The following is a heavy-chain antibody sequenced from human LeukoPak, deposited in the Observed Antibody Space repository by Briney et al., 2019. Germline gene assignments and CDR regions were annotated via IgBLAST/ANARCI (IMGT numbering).Heavy chain of an antibody. D-gene: IGHD3-22*01. CDR2: IYHSGST. Sequence: SETLSLTCAVSGGSISSGNWWSWVRQPPGKGLEWIGEIYHSGSTNYNPSLKSRVTISVDKSKIQFSLKMSSVTAADTAVYYCARTPLHDYYDSIMRGQGTLVTVSS. V-gene: IGHV4-4*02. CDR1: GGSISSGNW. CDR3: ARTPLHDYYDSIM. J-gene: IGHJ1*01.